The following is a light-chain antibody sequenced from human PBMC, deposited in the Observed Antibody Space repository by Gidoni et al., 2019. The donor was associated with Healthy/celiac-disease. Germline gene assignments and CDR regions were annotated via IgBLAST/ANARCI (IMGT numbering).Light chain of an antibody. CDR2: DAS. J-gene: IGKJ4*01. Sequence: EIVMSQTPATLSLSPGERATPSCRASQSVSCYLALYQQKTGQAPRLLIYDASNRATGIPSRFSGSGSPTDFTLTISSLEPEDFAVYYCQQRSNWSALTFGGGTKVEIK. V-gene: IGKV3-11*01. CDR3: QQRSNWSALT. CDR1: QSVSCY.